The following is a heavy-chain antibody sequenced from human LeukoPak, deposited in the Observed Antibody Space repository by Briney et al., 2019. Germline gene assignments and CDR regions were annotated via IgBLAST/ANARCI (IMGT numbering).Heavy chain of an antibody. V-gene: IGHV3-23*01. CDR2: IGSSGATT. J-gene: IGHJ4*02. Sequence: GGSLRVSCEASGFTFNKFAMSWVRQAPGKGPEWVSAIGSSGATTFYADSVKGRCTISRDNSKNTVYLQMNSLRVEDTAIYYCARGQEFDDGVFDSWGQGTLVTVSS. CDR3: ARGQEFDDGVFDS. CDR1: GFTFNKFA. D-gene: IGHD1-1*01.